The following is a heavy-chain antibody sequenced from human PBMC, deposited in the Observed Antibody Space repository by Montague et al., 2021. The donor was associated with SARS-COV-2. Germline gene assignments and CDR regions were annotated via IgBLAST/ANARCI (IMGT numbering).Heavy chain of an antibody. V-gene: IGHV3-30*04. Sequence: PLRLSCAASGFTFSSYAMHWVRQAPGKGLEWVAVISYDGSNKYYADSVKGRFTISRDNSKNTLYLQMNSLRAEDTAVYYCARDSVTDGPYGMDVWGQGTTVTVSS. CDR2: ISYDGSNK. J-gene: IGHJ6*02. D-gene: IGHD2-21*02. CDR1: GFTFSSYA. CDR3: ARDSVTDGPYGMDV.